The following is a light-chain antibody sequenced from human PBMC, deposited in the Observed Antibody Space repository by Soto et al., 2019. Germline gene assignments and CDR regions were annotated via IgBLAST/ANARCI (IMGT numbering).Light chain of an antibody. CDR3: QQYYSIPPT. CDR1: QSVLYSSNNKNY. CDR2: WAS. Sequence: DIVMTQSPESLAVSLGERATINCKSSQSVLYSSNNKNYLAWYQQKPGQPPKLLIYWASTRESGVPDRFSGSGSGTDFTLTISSLQAEDVAVYYCQQYYSIPPTFGQGTQVEIK. J-gene: IGKJ1*01. V-gene: IGKV4-1*01.